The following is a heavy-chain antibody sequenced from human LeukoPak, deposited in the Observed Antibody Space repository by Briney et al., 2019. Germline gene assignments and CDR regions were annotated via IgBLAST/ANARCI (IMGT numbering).Heavy chain of an antibody. CDR2: ISSSSSYI. CDR1: GFTFSSYS. V-gene: IGHV3-21*01. Sequence: GGSLRLSCAASGFTFSSYSMNWVRQAPGKGLEWVSSISSSSSYIYYADSVKGRFTISRDNAKNSLYLQMNSLRAEDTAVYYCARVGYYDSSGYYYGGPLDYWGQGTLVTVSS. CDR3: ARVGYYDSSGYYYGGPLDY. J-gene: IGHJ4*02. D-gene: IGHD3-22*01.